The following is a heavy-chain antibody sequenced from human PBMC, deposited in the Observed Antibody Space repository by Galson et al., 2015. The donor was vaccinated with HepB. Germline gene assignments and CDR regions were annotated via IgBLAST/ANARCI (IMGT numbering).Heavy chain of an antibody. CDR1: GYIFTIYN. Sequence: SVKVSCKASGYIFTIYNIHWVRQAPGQRLEWMGRVNPGNGNTKYSQKFQDRVTLTRDTSATTAYMELSSLESEDTAVYYCARGGQWPQFYDFDYWGRGTLVTVAS. J-gene: IGHJ4*02. CDR2: VNPGNGNT. CDR3: ARGGQWPQFYDFDY. D-gene: IGHD5-24*01. V-gene: IGHV1-3*01.